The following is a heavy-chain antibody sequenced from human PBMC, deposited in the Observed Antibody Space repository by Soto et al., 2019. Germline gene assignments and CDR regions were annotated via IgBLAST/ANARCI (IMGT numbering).Heavy chain of an antibody. D-gene: IGHD3-10*01. CDR1: GGSLSAYY. CDR2: ISHTGGT. Sequence: QVQLQQWGAELLNPSEALSLTCAVSGGSLSAYYWNWIGQPPGRGLEWIGEISHTGGTKYNPSLKSRFTMSVDTSKSQLSLKLTSVTAAVTATYYCARGGVNMIRGIAGKRTWFDPWGQGTLVTVSS. CDR3: ARGGVNMIRGIAGKRTWFDP. J-gene: IGHJ5*02. V-gene: IGHV4-34*01.